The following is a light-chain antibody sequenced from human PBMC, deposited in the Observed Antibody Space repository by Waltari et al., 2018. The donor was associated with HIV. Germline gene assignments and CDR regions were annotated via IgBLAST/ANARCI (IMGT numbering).Light chain of an antibody. CDR3: QVWDSSSDVV. J-gene: IGLJ2*01. Sequence: SYVLTQPPSVSVAPGQTARFTCGGNNIGSKSVHWYQQKPGQAPLLVLFDARDRPSGIPERFSGSNSGNTATLTISRVEAGDEADYYCQVWDSSSDVVFGGGTKLTVL. CDR2: DAR. CDR1: NIGSKS. V-gene: IGLV3-21*02.